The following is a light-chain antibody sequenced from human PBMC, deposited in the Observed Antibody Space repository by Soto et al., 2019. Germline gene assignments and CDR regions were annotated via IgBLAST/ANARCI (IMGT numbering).Light chain of an antibody. J-gene: IGKJ4*01. CDR1: QTVLYSSTNENY. V-gene: IGKV4-1*01. CDR2: WAS. Sequence: DIVMTQSPDSLAVSLGERATINCKSSQTVLYSSTNENYLAWYQQKPGQPPKLLIKWASARESGVPDRFSGSGSGTDFPLTISSLQAEDVAVYYCQQYYSTLTFGGGTKVEIK. CDR3: QQYYSTLT.